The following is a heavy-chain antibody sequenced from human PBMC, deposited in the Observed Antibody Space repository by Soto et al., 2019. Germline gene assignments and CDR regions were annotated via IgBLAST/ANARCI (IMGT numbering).Heavy chain of an antibody. CDR2: IGLGSSTK. CDR1: GFTFRNYG. D-gene: IGHD3-22*01. J-gene: IGHJ3*01. Sequence: GGSLRLSCAASGFTFRNYGMNWVRQAPGKGLEWVSYIGLGSSTKYYADSVEGRFTISRGNAKNSLYLQMNSLRAEDTAVYYCARDQLYYNDISGRPLNAFDVWGQGTMVTVS. CDR3: ARDQLYYNDISGRPLNAFDV. V-gene: IGHV3-48*01.